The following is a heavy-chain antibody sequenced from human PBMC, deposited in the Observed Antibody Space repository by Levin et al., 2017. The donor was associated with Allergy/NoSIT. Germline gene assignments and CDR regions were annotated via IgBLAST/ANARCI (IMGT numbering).Heavy chain of an antibody. CDR1: GFTFSIYA. Sequence: GGSLRLSCAASGFTFSIYAMHWVRQSPGKGLEWVAIISYDGTKKFYADSVKGRFTISRDNSRNTLYLEMNDLRAEDTAIFSCARDLSYCSGGSCYLYHGVDVWSRGTTVTVSS. CDR2: ISYDGTKK. D-gene: IGHD2-15*01. J-gene: IGHJ6*02. V-gene: IGHV3-30-3*01. CDR3: ARDLSYCSGGSCYLYHGVDV.